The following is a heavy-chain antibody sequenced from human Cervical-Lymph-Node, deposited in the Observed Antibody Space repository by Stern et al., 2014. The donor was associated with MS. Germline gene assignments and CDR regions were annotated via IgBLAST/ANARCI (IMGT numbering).Heavy chain of an antibody. CDR2: ISGGSRAI. CDR3: VRDSVVVTAAVPCDY. V-gene: IGHV3-48*02. D-gene: IGHD2-21*02. Sequence: EQLVESGGGVVQPGGSLRLSCAASGFTFSSYSMNWVRQAPGQGLEWISYISGGSRAIYYADSVKGRFTISRDNAKKSLFLQMNSLRDEDTAVYYCVRDSVVVTAAVPCDYWGQGILVTVSS. CDR1: GFTFSSYS. J-gene: IGHJ4*02.